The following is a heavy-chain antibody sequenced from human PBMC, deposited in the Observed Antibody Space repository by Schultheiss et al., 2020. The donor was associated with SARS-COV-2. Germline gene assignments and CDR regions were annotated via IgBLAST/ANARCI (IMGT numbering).Heavy chain of an antibody. Sequence: GGSLRLSCAASGFTFSNAWMSWVRQAPGKGLEWVSVIYSGGSTYYADSVKGRFTISRHNSKNTLYLQMNSLRAEDTAVYYCARVGPAAFDYWGQGTPGHRLL. D-gene: IGHD6-13*01. V-gene: IGHV3-53*04. CDR1: GFTFSNAW. CDR2: IYSGGST. CDR3: ARVGPAAFDY. J-gene: IGHJ4*02.